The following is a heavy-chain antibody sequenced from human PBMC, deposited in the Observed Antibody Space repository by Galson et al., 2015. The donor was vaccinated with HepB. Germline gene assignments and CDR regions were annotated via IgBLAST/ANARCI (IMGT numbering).Heavy chain of an antibody. CDR1: GYTLTELS. CDR2: FDPEDGET. Sequence: SVKVSCKVSGYTLTELSMHWVRQAPGKGLEWMGGFDPEDGETIYAQKFQGRVTMTEDTSTDTAYMGLSSLRSEDTAVYYCATDLGWIYYDSSGFSGWGQGTLVTVYS. V-gene: IGHV1-24*01. J-gene: IGHJ4*02. CDR3: ATDLGWIYYDSSGFSG. D-gene: IGHD3-22*01.